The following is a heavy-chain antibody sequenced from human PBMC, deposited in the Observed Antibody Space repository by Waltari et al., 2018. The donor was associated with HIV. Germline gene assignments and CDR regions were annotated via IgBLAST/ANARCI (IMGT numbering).Heavy chain of an antibody. V-gene: IGHV5-51*03. CDR1: GNGFISTW. J-gene: IGHJ4*02. CDR3: ASPRGGY. Sequence: EVQLVKYGEEEKKPEESLKISCKGSGNGFISTWIGWARQMPGKGLEWMGIVYPGDSDTRYSPSFQGQVTISADKSISTAYLQWSSLKASDTAIYYCASPRGGYWGQGTLVSVSS. D-gene: IGHD3-10*01. CDR2: VYPGDSDT.